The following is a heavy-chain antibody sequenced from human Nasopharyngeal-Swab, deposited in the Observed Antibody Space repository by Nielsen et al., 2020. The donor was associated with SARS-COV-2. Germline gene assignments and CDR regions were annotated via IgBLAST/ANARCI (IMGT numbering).Heavy chain of an antibody. D-gene: IGHD2-15*01. Sequence: ASVKVSCKASGYTFTCYYMHWVRQAPGQGLEWMGWINPNSGGTNYAQKFQGWVTMTRDTSISTAYMELSRLRSDDTAVYYCARDNSGYCSGGSCPNWFDPWGQGTLVTVSS. CDR1: GYTFTCYY. V-gene: IGHV1-2*04. J-gene: IGHJ5*02. CDR3: ARDNSGYCSGGSCPNWFDP. CDR2: INPNSGGT.